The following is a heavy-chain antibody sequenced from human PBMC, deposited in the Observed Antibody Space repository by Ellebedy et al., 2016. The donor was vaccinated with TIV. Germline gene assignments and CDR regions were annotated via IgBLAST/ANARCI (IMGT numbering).Heavy chain of an antibody. CDR1: GYTFTGYY. CDR3: AREVTYCSGGSCPQLGY. Sequence: ASVKVSXXPSGYTFTGYYMHWVRQAPGHGLEWMGWINPNRGGTNYAQKFQGRVTMTRDTSIITAYMELSRLRSDDTAVYYCAREVTYCSGGSCPQLGYWGQGTLVTVSS. CDR2: INPNRGGT. D-gene: IGHD2-15*01. J-gene: IGHJ4*02. V-gene: IGHV1-2*02.